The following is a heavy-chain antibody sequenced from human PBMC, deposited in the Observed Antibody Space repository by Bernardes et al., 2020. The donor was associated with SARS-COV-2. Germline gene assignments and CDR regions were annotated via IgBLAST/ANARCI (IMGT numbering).Heavy chain of an antibody. D-gene: IGHD6-13*01. CDR3: AKLVGYSSSSGYFDY. CDR2: LRGSDGST. V-gene: IGHV3-23*01. CDR1: GFTFTTYA. J-gene: IGHJ4*02. Sequence: GGSLRLSCAASGFTFTTYAMSWVRQAPGKGLEWVSTLRGSDGSTYYADSVKGRFTISRDNSKNTLYLQMNSLRAEDTAVYYCAKLVGYSSSSGYFDYWGQGTLVTVSS.